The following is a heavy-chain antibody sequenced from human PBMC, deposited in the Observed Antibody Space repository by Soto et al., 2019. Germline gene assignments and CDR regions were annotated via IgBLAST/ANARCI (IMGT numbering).Heavy chain of an antibody. CDR3: ARPFGGKIGDAPDL. Sequence: GGSLRLSCAASGFTFSIYGMSWVRQVPGKGLEWVSTISDSGDSAYYADSVKGRFTISRDNSKNTLYLQMNSLRAEDTAVYYCARPFGGKIGDAPDLWGQGTMVTVSS. CDR1: GFTFSIYG. CDR2: ISDSGDSA. V-gene: IGHV3-23*01. D-gene: IGHD2-15*01. J-gene: IGHJ3*01.